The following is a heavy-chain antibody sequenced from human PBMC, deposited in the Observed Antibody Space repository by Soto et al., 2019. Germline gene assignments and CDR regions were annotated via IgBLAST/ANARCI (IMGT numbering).Heavy chain of an antibody. CDR1: GFIFTNFY. D-gene: IGHD3-16*01. Sequence: GGSLRLSCAAFGFIFTNFYVTWIRKAPGKGLELVSYISPGGDIRNYVDSVKGRFTISRENTNRLVYLHMNSLRAEDTAVYYCTRDPRITDFWGQGPLFTVSS. CDR3: TRDPRITDF. V-gene: IGHV3-11*01. CDR2: ISPGGDIR. J-gene: IGHJ4*02.